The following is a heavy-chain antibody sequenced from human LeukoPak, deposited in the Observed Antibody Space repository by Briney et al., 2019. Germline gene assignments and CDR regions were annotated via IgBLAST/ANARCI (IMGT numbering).Heavy chain of an antibody. D-gene: IGHD2-2*01. V-gene: IGHV4-59*01. CDR1: GGSISSYY. J-gene: IGHJ3*02. CDR3: ARSGDIVVVPAAPLRAFDI. Sequence: SETLSLTCTVSGGSISSYYWSWIRQPPGKGLEWVGYIYYSGSTNYNPSLKSRVTISVDASKNQFSLKLSSVTAADTAVYYCARSGDIVVVPAAPLRAFDIWGQGTMVTVSS. CDR2: IYYSGST.